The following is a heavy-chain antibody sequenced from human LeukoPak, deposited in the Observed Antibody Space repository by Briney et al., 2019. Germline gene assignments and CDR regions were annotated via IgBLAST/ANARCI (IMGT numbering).Heavy chain of an antibody. CDR3: ASSTIPEDFYYYYMDV. Sequence: SETLSLTCTVSGGSISSSSYYWGWIRQPPGKGLEWIGSIYYSGSTYYNPSLKSRVTISVDTSKNQFSLKLSSVTAADTAVYYCASSTIPEDFYYYYMDVWGKGTTVTVSS. V-gene: IGHV4-39*01. CDR1: GGSISSSSYY. CDR2: IYYSGST. D-gene: IGHD2-2*02. J-gene: IGHJ6*03.